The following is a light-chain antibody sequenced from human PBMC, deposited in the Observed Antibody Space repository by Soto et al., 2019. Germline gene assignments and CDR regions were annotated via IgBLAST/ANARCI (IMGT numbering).Light chain of an antibody. CDR1: QSVGSY. CDR3: QHADSFPLIT. CDR2: GAS. Sequence: EFVLTQSPGTLSLSPGERATLSCRASQSVGSYLAWYQQKRGQAPRLLIYGASNRAPGIPARFSGSGSGTDFTLTISSLQPEDFATYYCQHADSFPLITFGQGTRLEIK. V-gene: IGKV3-11*01. J-gene: IGKJ5*01.